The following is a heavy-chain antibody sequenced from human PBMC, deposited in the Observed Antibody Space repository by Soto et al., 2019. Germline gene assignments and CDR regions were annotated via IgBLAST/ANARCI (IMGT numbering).Heavy chain of an antibody. Sequence: SETLSLTCAVFGYSISSGYYWGWIRQPPGKGLEWIGSIYHSGSIYYTPSLKSRATLSLDTSKDQFSLKLTSVTAADTALYYCVSVGPGIVVVIAQWGQGTLVTVSS. D-gene: IGHD3-22*01. CDR3: VSVGPGIVVVIAQ. CDR2: IYHSGSI. V-gene: IGHV4-38-2*01. CDR1: GYSISSGYY. J-gene: IGHJ4*02.